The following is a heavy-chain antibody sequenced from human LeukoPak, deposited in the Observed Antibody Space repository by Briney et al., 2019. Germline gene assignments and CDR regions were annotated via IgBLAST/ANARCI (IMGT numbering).Heavy chain of an antibody. V-gene: IGHV3-23*01. CDR1: GFTFSSYA. D-gene: IGHD6-6*01. CDR2: ITDSGGDT. Sequence: GGSLRLSCAASGFTFSSYAMSWVRQAPGKGLERFSAITDSGGDTYHADSVKGRFTISRDNSKNTLYLQMNSPRVEDTALYYCAKGSSSSRPHYFDYWGQGTLVTVSS. CDR3: AKGSSSSRPHYFDY. J-gene: IGHJ4*02.